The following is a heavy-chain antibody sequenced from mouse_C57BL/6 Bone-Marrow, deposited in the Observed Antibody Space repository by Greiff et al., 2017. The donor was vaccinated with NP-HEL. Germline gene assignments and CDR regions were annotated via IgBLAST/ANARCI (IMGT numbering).Heavy chain of an antibody. D-gene: IGHD2-3*01. CDR1: GYTFTDYY. CDR3: AMGWLLEDY. V-gene: IGHV1-26*01. Sequence: EVQLQQSGPELVKPGASVKISCKASGYTFTDYYLNWVKQSHGQSLEWIGDINPNNGGTSYNQKFKGKATLTVDKSSSTAYMELRSLTSEDSAVYDCAMGWLLEDYWGQGTSVTVSS. J-gene: IGHJ4*01. CDR2: INPNNGGT.